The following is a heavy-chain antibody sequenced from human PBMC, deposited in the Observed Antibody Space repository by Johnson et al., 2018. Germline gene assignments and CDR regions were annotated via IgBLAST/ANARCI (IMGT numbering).Heavy chain of an antibody. D-gene: IGHD1-14*01. CDR1: GFTFSSYA. CDR3: ARDPYGTDAFDI. Sequence: LVESGGGVVQPGRSLRLSCAASGFTFSSYAMSWVRQAPGKGLEWVSAISGSGGSTYYADSVKGRFTISRDNSKNALYLQMNSLRAEDTAVYYCARDPYGTDAFDIWGQGTMVTVSS. J-gene: IGHJ3*02. V-gene: IGHV3-23*04. CDR2: ISGSGGST.